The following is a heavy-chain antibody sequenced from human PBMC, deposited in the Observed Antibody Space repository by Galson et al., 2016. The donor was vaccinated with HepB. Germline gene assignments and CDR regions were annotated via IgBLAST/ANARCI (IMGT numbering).Heavy chain of an antibody. CDR1: RGTFYTYV. CDR3: TRGDGYNYY. V-gene: IGHV1-69*10. D-gene: IGHD5-24*01. Sequence: QSGAEVKNPGASVKVSCKASRGTFYTYVMSWVRQAPGQGLEWVGGIIPFLGRATYAQKLQGRVTITADEPTETVYMELTSLRSDDTAVYYCTRGDGYNYYWGQGTRVTVSP. J-gene: IGHJ4*02. CDR2: IIPFLGRA.